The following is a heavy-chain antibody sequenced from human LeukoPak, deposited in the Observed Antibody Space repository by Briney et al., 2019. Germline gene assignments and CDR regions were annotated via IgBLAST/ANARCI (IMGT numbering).Heavy chain of an antibody. CDR2: IYSGGST. J-gene: IGHJ6*03. CDR3: ARRGVVDYYYYYMDV. V-gene: IGHV3-53*01. CDR1: GFTVSSNY. Sequence: GRSLRLSCAASGFTVSSNYMSWVRQAPGKGLEWVSVIYSGGSTYYADSVKGRFTISRDNSKNTLYLQMNSLRAEDTAVYYCARRGVVDYYYYYMDVWGKGTTVTVSS. D-gene: IGHD2-15*01.